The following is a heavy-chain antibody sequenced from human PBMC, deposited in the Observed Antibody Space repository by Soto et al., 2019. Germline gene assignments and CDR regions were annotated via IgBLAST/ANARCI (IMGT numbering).Heavy chain of an antibody. CDR3: AKGRSWNLDAFDI. CDR2: ISWNSGSI. Sequence: GGSLRLSCAASGFTFDDYAMHWVRQAPGKGLEWVSGISWNSGSIGYADSVKGRFTISRDNAKNSLYLQMNSLRAEDTALYYCAKGRSWNLDAFDIWGQGTMVTVSS. D-gene: IGHD1-1*01. CDR1: GFTFDDYA. J-gene: IGHJ3*02. V-gene: IGHV3-9*01.